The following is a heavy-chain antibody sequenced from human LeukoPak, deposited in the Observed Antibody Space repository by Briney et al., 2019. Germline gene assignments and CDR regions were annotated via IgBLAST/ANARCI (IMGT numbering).Heavy chain of an antibody. D-gene: IGHD3-9*01. CDR3: ARAPYDILTGYSLNWFDP. Sequence: GASVKVSCKASGYTFTTYAMHWVRQAPGQRPGWMGWINGDNGNTKYSQKFQGRVTITRDTSAYTGYMELRSLSSADTAVYFCARAPYDILTGYSLNWFDPWGQGTLVTVSS. CDR1: GYTFTTYA. CDR2: INGDNGNT. J-gene: IGHJ5*02. V-gene: IGHV1-3*01.